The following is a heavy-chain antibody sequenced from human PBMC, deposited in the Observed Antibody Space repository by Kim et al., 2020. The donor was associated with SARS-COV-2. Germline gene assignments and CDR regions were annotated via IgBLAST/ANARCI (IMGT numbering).Heavy chain of an antibody. V-gene: IGHV4-34*01. CDR2: INHSGST. CDR1: GGSFSGYY. Sequence: SETLSLTCAVYGGSFSGYYWSWIRQPPGKGLEWIGEINHSGSTNYNPTLKSRVTISVDTSKNQFSLKLSSVTAADTAVYYCARGMGVRYFDWTYYYYYGMDVWGQGTTVTVSS. CDR3: ARGMGVRYFDWTYYYYYGMDV. J-gene: IGHJ6*02. D-gene: IGHD3-9*01.